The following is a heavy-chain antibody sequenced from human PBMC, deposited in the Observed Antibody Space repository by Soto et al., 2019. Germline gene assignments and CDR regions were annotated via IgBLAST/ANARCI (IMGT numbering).Heavy chain of an antibody. V-gene: IGHV2-5*02. Sequence: QITLKESGPPLVKPTQTLTLTCTFSGFSLSSGGEGVGWIRQPPGKALEWLALIYWDDDKRYRPSLKTRLTITKDTSKAQVALTMTDLDPEDTATYYCVHRKYSGGWYQTGHFDYWGQGILVTVSS. D-gene: IGHD6-13*01. J-gene: IGHJ4*02. CDR3: VHRKYSGGWYQTGHFDY. CDR1: GFSLSSGGEG. CDR2: IYWDDDK.